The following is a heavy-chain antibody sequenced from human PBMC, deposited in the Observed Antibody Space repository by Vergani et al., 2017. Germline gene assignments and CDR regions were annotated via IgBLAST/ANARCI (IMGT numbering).Heavy chain of an antibody. V-gene: IGHV3-7*01. D-gene: IGHD3-10*01. CDR2: IKQDGSEK. Sequence: EVQLVESGGGLVQPGGSLRLSCAASGFTFSSYWMSWVRQAPGKGLEWVANIKQDGSEKYYVDSVKGRFTISRDNAKNSLYLQMNSLRAEDTAVYYCARAQVLLWFGELFDAFDIWGQGTMVTVSS. CDR3: ARAQVLLWFGELFDAFDI. J-gene: IGHJ3*02. CDR1: GFTFSSYW.